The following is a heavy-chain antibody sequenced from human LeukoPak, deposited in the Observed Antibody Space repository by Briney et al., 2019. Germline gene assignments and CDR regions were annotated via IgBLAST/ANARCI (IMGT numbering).Heavy chain of an antibody. D-gene: IGHD6-6*01. J-gene: IGHJ6*03. CDR2: INHSGST. CDR3: ARGRRGGGQLVRYYYYYYMDV. Sequence: SETLSLTCAVYGGSFSGYYWSWIRQPPGKGLEWIGEINHSGSTNYNPSLRSRVTISVDTSKNQFSLKLSSVTAADTAVYYCARGRRGGGQLVRYYYYYYMDVWGKGTTVTVSS. CDR1: GGSFSGYY. V-gene: IGHV4-34*01.